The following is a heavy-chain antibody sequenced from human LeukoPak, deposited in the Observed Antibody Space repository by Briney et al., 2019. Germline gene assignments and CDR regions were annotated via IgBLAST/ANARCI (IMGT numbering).Heavy chain of an antibody. Sequence: PGGSLRLSCAASGFTFSSYAMRWVRQAPGKGLEWVSAICGSGGSTYYADSVKGRFTISRDNSKNTLYLQMNSLRAEDTAVYYCAKIRIAAAGPFDYWGQGTLVTVSS. V-gene: IGHV3-23*01. J-gene: IGHJ4*02. CDR1: GFTFSSYA. CDR2: ICGSGGST. CDR3: AKIRIAAAGPFDY. D-gene: IGHD6-13*01.